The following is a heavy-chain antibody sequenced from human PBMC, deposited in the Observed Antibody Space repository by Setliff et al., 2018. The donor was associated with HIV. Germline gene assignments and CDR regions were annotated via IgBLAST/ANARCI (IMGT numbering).Heavy chain of an antibody. V-gene: IGHV4-61*09. Sequence: SETLSLTCTVSGGSISSGSNYWSWIRQPAGKGLEWIGHIYTSGSTNYNPSLKSRVTISVDTSKNQFYLKLSSVTAADTAVYYWARILLYDSSAYFVNAFDIWGQGTVVTVS. CDR2: IYTSGST. J-gene: IGHJ3*02. CDR3: ARILLYDSSAYFVNAFDI. CDR1: GGSISSGSNY. D-gene: IGHD3-22*01.